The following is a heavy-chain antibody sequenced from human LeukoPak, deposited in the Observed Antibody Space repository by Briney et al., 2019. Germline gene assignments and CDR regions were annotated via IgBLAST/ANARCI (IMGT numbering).Heavy chain of an antibody. Sequence: SETLTLTCTVSGGSISSGGYYWSWIRQHPGKGLEWIGYIYYSGSTYYNPSLKSRVTISVDTSKNQFSLKLSSVTAADTAVYYCARRIAAAGTARPFDYRGQGTLVTVSS. V-gene: IGHV4-31*03. CDR3: ARRIAAAGTARPFDY. D-gene: IGHD6-13*01. CDR2: IYYSGST. J-gene: IGHJ4*02. CDR1: GGSISSGGYY.